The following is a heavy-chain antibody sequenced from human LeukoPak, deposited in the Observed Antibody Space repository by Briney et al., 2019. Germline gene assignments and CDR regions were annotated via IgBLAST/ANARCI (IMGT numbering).Heavy chain of an antibody. D-gene: IGHD1-26*01. CDR2: INSDEMTT. Sequence: GGSLRLSCAASGFSLSPYWMHWVRQVPGKGLVWVSHINSDEMTTTYADSVKGRFTIYTDKAKNTLYLQMNSLKADDTAVYYCARDFIVGAPTLGFDLWGQGTMVTVSS. J-gene: IGHJ3*01. CDR3: ARDFIVGAPTLGFDL. V-gene: IGHV3-74*01. CDR1: GFSLSPYW.